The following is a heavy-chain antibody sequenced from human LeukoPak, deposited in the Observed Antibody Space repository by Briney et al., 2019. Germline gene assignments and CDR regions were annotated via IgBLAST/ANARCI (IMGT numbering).Heavy chain of an antibody. Sequence: GGSLRLSCAASGFTFSIYGMHWVRQAPGKGLEWVAIISYDGSNKYYANSVKGRFTISRDNSKNTLFLQMNSLRAEDTAVYYCAKVQTNYEYYFDYWGQGTPVTVSS. J-gene: IGHJ4*02. V-gene: IGHV3-30*18. D-gene: IGHD1-7*01. CDR2: ISYDGSNK. CDR3: AKVQTNYEYYFDY. CDR1: GFTFSIYG.